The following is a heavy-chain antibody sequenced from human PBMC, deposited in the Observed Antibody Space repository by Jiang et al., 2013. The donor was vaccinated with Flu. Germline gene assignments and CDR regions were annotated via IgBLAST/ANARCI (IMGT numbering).Heavy chain of an antibody. CDR3: AREPADIVLMVYASFDY. J-gene: IGHJ4*02. V-gene: IGHV6-1*01. Sequence: SQTLSLTCAISGDSVSSNSAAWNWIRQSPSRGLEWLGRTYYRSKWYNDYAVSVKSRITINPDTSKNQFSLQLNSVTPEDTAVYYCAREPADIVLMVYASFDYWGQGTLVTVSS. CDR2: TYYRSKWYN. CDR1: GDSVSSNSAA. D-gene: IGHD2-8*01.